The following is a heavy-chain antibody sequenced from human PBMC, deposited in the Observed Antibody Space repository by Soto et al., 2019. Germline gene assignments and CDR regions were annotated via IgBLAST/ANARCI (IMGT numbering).Heavy chain of an antibody. V-gene: IGHV3-30*18. CDR1: GFTFSSYG. D-gene: IGHD3-3*01. CDR3: AKGITIFGVADAFDI. Sequence: GGSLRLSCAASGFTFSSYGMHWVRQAPGKGLEWVAVISYDGSNKYYADSVKGRFTISRDNSKNTLYLQMNSLRAEDTAVYYCAKGITIFGVADAFDIWGQGTMVTVSS. CDR2: ISYDGSNK. J-gene: IGHJ3*02.